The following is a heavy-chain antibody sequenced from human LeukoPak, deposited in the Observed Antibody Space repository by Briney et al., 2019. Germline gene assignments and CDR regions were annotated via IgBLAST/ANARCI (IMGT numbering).Heavy chain of an antibody. Sequence: GGSLRLSCAASGFTFSSYAMSWVRQAPGKGLEWVSAISGSGGSTYYADSVKGRFTISRDNSKNTLYLQMNSLRAEDTAVYYCAKDPCTISSWYHHWFDPWGQGTLVTVSS. V-gene: IGHV3-23*01. D-gene: IGHD6-13*01. CDR1: GFTFSSYA. J-gene: IGHJ5*02. CDR2: ISGSGGST. CDR3: AKDPCTISSWYHHWFDP.